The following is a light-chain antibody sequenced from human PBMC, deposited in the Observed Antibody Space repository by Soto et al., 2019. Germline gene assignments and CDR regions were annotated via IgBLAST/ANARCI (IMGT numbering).Light chain of an antibody. CDR2: DVS. V-gene: IGLV2-14*01. CDR3: SSYTRSSLSVL. J-gene: IGLJ3*02. Sequence: QSALTQPASVSGSPGQSITISCTGTSSDVGDYNLVSWYQQHPGKAPKLLIYDVSHRPSGVSDRFSGSKSGNTAFLTISGIQGDDEGDYYCSSYTRSSLSVLFGGGTKLTVL. CDR1: SSDVGDYNL.